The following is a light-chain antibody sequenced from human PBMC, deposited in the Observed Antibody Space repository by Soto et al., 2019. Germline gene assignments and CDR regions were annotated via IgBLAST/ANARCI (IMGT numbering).Light chain of an antibody. CDR1: QSVSSY. CDR3: QHRSNWPLT. V-gene: IGKV3-11*01. CDR2: DAS. J-gene: IGKJ4*01. Sequence: EIVLTQSPATLSLSPGERATLSCRASQSVSSYLAWYQQRPGQAPRLLIYDASNRAPGIPARFSGSGSGTVFTLTISSLEPEDFAVYYCQHRSNWPLTFGGGTRVEIK.